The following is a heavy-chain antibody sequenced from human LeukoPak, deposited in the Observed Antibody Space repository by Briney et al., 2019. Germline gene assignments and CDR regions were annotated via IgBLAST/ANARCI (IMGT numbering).Heavy chain of an antibody. V-gene: IGHV4-39*07. CDR3: ARRIPPRNWFDP. CDR1: GGSISSSSYY. J-gene: IGHJ5*02. D-gene: IGHD2/OR15-2a*01. Sequence: PSETLSLTCTVSGGSISSSSYYWGWIRQPPGKGLEWIGSIYYSGSTYYNPSLKSRVTISVDTSKNQFSLKLSSVTAADTAVYYCARRIPPRNWFDPWGQGTLVTVSS. CDR2: IYYSGST.